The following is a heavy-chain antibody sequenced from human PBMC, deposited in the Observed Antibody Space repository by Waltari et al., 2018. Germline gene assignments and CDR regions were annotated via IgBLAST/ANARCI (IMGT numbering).Heavy chain of an antibody. CDR2: INGDGGST. D-gene: IGHD2-2*01. CDR1: GFTFSSHW. J-gene: IGHJ5*02. CDR3: TRTRYCSTTSCQVDWFDP. V-gene: IGHV3-74*01. Sequence: EVQLVESGGGLVQPGGSLRLPCAASGFTFSSHWMAWVGQAPGKGLVWVSRINGDGGSTSYTDSVKGRFTISRDNANNTLYLQMNSLRAEDTAVYYCTRTRYCSTTSCQVDWFDPWGQGTLVTVSS.